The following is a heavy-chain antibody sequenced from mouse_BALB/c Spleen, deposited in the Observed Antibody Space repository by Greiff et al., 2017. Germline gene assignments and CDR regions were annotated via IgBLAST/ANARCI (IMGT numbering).Heavy chain of an antibody. Sequence: EVKLMESGPGLVKPSQSLSLTCSVTGYSITSGYYWNWIRQFPGNKLEWMGYISYDGSNNYNPSLKNRISITRDTSKNQFFLKLNSVTTEDTATYYCARELLRLRGNFDYWGQGTTLTVSS. CDR3: ARELLRLRGNFDY. CDR2: ISYDGSN. D-gene: IGHD1-2*01. V-gene: IGHV3-6*02. CDR1: GYSITSGYY. J-gene: IGHJ2*01.